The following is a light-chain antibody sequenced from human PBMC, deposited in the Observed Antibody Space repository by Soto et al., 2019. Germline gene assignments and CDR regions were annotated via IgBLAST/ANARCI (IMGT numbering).Light chain of an antibody. CDR1: SSDVGSYNL. CDR2: EVS. V-gene: IGLV2-23*02. Sequence: QSPLTQPACVSGSPGQSLTISCTGTSSDVGSYNLVSWYQQHPGKAPKLMISEVSKRPSGISDRFSGSKSGSTASLTISGLQAEDEADYYCCSYAGTSTHTVFGGGTQLTVL. CDR3: CSYAGTSTHTV. J-gene: IGLJ7*01.